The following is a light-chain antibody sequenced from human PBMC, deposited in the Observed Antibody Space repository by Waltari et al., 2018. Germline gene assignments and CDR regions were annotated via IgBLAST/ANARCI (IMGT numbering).Light chain of an antibody. J-gene: IGKJ3*01. CDR3: HQSFTAPLT. CDR1: QTINNY. CDR2: DVS. Sequence: DIQLTQSPSSVSASIGDRVTITCRSSQTINNYLNWYHHKPGRAPKLLLSDVSNLVNGVPSRFSGSGYGAEFTLIITSLQPEDVGTYYCHQSFTAPLTFGPGARVEIK. V-gene: IGKV1-39*01.